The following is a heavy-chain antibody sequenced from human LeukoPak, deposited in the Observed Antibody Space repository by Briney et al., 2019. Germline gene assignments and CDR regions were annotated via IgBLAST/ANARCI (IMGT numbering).Heavy chain of an antibody. D-gene: IGHD3-16*01. CDR3: AKRMGDAFDI. J-gene: IGHJ3*02. V-gene: IGHV3-23*01. CDR2: ISDSGERT. Sequence: PGGSLRLSCAASGFTFSKSVMSWVRQAPGKGLEWVSAISDSGERTDYGDSVKGRFTISRDNSKNTLYLQMNSLRAEDTAVYYCAKRMGDAFDIWGQGTMVTVSS. CDR1: GFTFSKSV.